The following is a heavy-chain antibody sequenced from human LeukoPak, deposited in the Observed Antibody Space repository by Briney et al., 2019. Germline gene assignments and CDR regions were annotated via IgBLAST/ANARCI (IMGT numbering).Heavy chain of an antibody. Sequence: GGSLRLSCAASGFTLSSYEMNWVRQAPGKGLEWVTFIRYDGSNKYYADSVKGRFTISRDNSKITLYLQMNSLRPEDTAVYYCARGGKIPLVGTRSSQYFQHWGQGTLVTVSS. CDR2: IRYDGSNK. CDR3: ARGGKIPLVGTRSSQYFQH. V-gene: IGHV3-30*02. D-gene: IGHD3-10*01. J-gene: IGHJ1*01. CDR1: GFTLSSYE.